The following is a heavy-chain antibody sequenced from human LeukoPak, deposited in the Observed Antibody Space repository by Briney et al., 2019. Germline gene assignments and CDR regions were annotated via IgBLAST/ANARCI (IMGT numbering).Heavy chain of an antibody. V-gene: IGHV4-31*03. CDR3: ARGIVVVPAAKIPSATLPVGWFDP. CDR1: GGSISSGGYY. Sequence: PSETLSLTCTVSGGSISSGGYYWSWIRQHPGKGLEWIGYIYYSGSTYYNPSLKSRVTISVDTSKNQFSLRLSSVTAADTAVYYCARGIVVVPAAKIPSATLPVGWFDPWGQGTLVTVSS. CDR2: IYYSGST. J-gene: IGHJ5*02. D-gene: IGHD2-2*01.